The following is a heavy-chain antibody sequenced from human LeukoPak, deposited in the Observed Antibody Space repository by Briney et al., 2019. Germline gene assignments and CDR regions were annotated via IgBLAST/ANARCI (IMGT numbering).Heavy chain of an antibody. Sequence: GGSLRLSCAASGFTFSAHWMHWVRQSPGKGLVWVARIDTDGNPTSYADSVKGRSTISRDNAKNTLYLQMNSLRAEDTAVYYCARDLSGTTGLDYWGQGTPVTVSS. J-gene: IGHJ4*02. CDR1: GFTFSAHW. CDR3: ARDLSGTTGLDY. V-gene: IGHV3-74*01. CDR2: IDTDGNPT. D-gene: IGHD4-17*01.